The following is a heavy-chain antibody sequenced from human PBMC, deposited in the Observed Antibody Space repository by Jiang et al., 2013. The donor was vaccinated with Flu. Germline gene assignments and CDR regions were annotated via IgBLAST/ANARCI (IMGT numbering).Heavy chain of an antibody. CDR1: GFSLSTSGMC. CDR2: IDWDDDK. V-gene: IGHV2-70*11. CDR3: ARMVMAPGSGSYLGFDP. J-gene: IGHJ5*02. D-gene: IGHD1-26*01. Sequence: KPTQTLTLTCTFSGFSLSTSGMCVSWIRQPPGKALEWLARIDWDDDKYYSTSLKTRLTISKDTSKNQVVLTMTNMDPVDTATYYCARMVMAPGSGSYLGFDPWGQGTLVTVSS.